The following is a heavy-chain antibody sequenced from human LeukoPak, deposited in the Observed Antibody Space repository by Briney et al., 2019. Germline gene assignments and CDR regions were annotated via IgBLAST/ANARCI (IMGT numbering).Heavy chain of an antibody. CDR2: INHSGST. Sequence: SETLSLTCAVHGGSFSGYYWSWIRQPPGKGLEWIGEINHSGSTNYNPSLKSRVTISVDTSKNQFSLKLSSVTAADTAVYYCARGAGGWLQLVLPFDYWGQGTLVTVSS. J-gene: IGHJ4*02. D-gene: IGHD5-12*01. CDR3: ARGAGGWLQLVLPFDY. CDR1: GGSFSGYY. V-gene: IGHV4-34*01.